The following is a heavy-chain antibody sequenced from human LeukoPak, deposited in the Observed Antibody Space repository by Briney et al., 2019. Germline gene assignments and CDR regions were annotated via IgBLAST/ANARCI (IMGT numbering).Heavy chain of an antibody. CDR1: GFTFDDYG. Sequence: GGSLRLSCAASGFTFDDYGMSWVRQAPGKGLEWVSGINWNGGSTGYADSVKGRFTISRDNSKNTLYLQMNSLRAEDTAVYYCAKAETYYDILTGYYFDYWGQGTLVTVSS. J-gene: IGHJ4*02. D-gene: IGHD3-9*01. CDR3: AKAETYYDILTGYYFDY. V-gene: IGHV3-20*04. CDR2: INWNGGST.